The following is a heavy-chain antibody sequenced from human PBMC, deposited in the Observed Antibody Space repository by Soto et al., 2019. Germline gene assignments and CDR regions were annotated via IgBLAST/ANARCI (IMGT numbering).Heavy chain of an antibody. CDR1: GGPISSGTYS. V-gene: IGHV4-30-2*01. J-gene: IGHJ6*02. CDR2: IYHSGNT. D-gene: IGHD6-19*01. CDR3: ARHTGYSSGWYLYYYYGMDV. Sequence: SETLSVTCAVSGGPISSGTYSWTWIRQPPGKGLEWIGYIYHSGNTYYNPSLKSRVTISVDRSKDRFSLNLTSVTAADTAVYYCARHTGYSSGWYLYYYYGMDVWGQGTTVTVSS.